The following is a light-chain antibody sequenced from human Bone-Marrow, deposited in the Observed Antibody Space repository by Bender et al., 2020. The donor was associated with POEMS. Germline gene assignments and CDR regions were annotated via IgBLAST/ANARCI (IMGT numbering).Light chain of an antibody. V-gene: IGLV3-1*01. CDR1: KLGEKY. CDR3: QAWDSSTVV. CDR2: EQT. J-gene: IGLJ2*01. Sequence: SYEVTQPPSVSVSPGQTASITCSGNKLGEKYVSWYQLRPGQSPLLLIYEQTKRPSGIPERFSGSNSRNTATLTISGAQAMDEAEYYCQAWDSSTVVFGGGTKLTVL.